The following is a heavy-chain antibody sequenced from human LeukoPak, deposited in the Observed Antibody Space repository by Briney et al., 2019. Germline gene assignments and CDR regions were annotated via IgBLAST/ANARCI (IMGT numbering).Heavy chain of an antibody. CDR1: GFTFSTYG. J-gene: IGHJ4*02. V-gene: IGHV3-33*01. CDR2: IWYDGSNT. D-gene: IGHD4-17*01. Sequence: PGRSLRLSCAASGFTFSTYGMHWVRQAPGKGLEWVAVIWYDGSNTFYADSEKGRFTISRDNSKNTLYLQMNSLRAEDTSVYYCARDRDYGDRRFDYWGQGTLVTVSS. CDR3: ARDRDYGDRRFDY.